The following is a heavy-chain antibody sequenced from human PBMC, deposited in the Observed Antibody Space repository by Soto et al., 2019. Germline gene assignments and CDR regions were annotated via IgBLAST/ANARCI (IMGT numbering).Heavy chain of an antibody. CDR1: GFAFSNYA. CDR3: AKDPNGDYIGAFDD. CDR2: ISRSSSVI. D-gene: IGHD4-17*01. J-gene: IGHJ4*02. Sequence: EVQLLESGGDLVQPGGSLRLSCAASGFAFSNYAVTWVRQAPGKGLEWVSSISRSSSVIYYADSVRGRFFISRDNSKSMLYLQMNSLRAEVTARYYCAKDPNGDYIGAFDDWGQGTLVTVSS. V-gene: IGHV3-23*01.